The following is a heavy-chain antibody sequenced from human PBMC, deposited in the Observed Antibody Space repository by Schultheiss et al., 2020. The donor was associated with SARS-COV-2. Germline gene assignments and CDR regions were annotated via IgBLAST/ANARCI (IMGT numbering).Heavy chain of an antibody. V-gene: IGHV4-34*01. D-gene: IGHD3-10*01. CDR2: INHSGST. J-gene: IGHJ4*02. Sequence: SETLSLTCAVYGGSFSGHYWNWIRQPPGKGLEWIGEINHSGSTSYNPSLKSRVTISVDMSKNQFSLKLSSVTAADTAVYYCARGWGYYGSGSYYHYWGQGILVTVSS. CDR1: GGSFSGHY. CDR3: ARGWGYYGSGSYYHY.